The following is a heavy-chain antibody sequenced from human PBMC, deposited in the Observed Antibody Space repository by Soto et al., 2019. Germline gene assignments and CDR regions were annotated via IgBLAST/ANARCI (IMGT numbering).Heavy chain of an antibody. CDR2: INSDGST. Sequence: EVQLVESGGGLIPPGGSLRLSCAASGFLVNSAYMTWVRQAPGKGLEWLSMINSDGSTHYAESVKGRFTISRDNSKNRLDLQMTSLRAEDTAMYYCARSGYSFAWGYWGQGTLVIVTS. D-gene: IGHD5-18*01. CDR1: GFLVNSAY. CDR3: ARSGYSFAWGY. V-gene: IGHV3-53*01. J-gene: IGHJ4*02.